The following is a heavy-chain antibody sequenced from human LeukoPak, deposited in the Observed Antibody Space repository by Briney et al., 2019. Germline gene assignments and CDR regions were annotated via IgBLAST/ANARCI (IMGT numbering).Heavy chain of an antibody. CDR3: ARHEAAYYYYMDV. CDR2: IWPGDSVS. Sequence: GESLKISCKASGYDFAYFWIGWVRQMPGEGLEWMGNIWPGDSVSKYNPSFQGQVTISADKSISTAYLQWNSLKASDTAIYYCARHEAAYYYYMDVWGKGTTVTVSS. D-gene: IGHD6-13*01. V-gene: IGHV5-51*01. J-gene: IGHJ6*03. CDR1: GYDFAYFW.